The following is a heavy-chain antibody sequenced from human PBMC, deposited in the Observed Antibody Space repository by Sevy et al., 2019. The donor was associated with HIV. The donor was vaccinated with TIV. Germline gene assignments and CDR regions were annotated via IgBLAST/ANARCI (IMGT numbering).Heavy chain of an antibody. CDR1: GFTFSNYF. V-gene: IGHV3-21*01. CDR2: ISRGSSYI. J-gene: IGHJ4*02. CDR3: ARGAYYASLYSFDY. Sequence: GGSLRLSCAASGFTFSNYFMNWVRQAPGKGLEWVSSISRGSSYIFYADSLKGGLTISRDNAKTSLYLHMNRLRAEDTAVYYCARGAYYASLYSFDYWGPGTLVTVS. D-gene: IGHD3-10*01.